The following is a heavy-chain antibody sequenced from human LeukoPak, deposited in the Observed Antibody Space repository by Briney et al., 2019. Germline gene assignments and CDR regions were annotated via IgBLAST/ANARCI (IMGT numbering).Heavy chain of an antibody. CDR1: GGSISSYY. Sequence: SETLSLTCTVSGGSISSYYWSWIRQPPGKGLEWIGYIYYSGSTNYNPSLKSRVTISVDTSKNQFSLKLSSVTAADTAVYYCARVASDFWSGYHPPYWYFDLWGRGTLVTVSS. CDR3: ARVASDFWSGYHPPYWYFDL. D-gene: IGHD3-3*01. V-gene: IGHV4-59*01. CDR2: IYYSGST. J-gene: IGHJ2*01.